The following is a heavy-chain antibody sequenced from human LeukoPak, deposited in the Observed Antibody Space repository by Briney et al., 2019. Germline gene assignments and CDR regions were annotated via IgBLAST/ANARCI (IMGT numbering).Heavy chain of an antibody. D-gene: IGHD3-10*01. CDR3: ATDGRAGRRDFDY. V-gene: IGHV3-7*01. J-gene: IGHJ4*02. CDR1: GFTFSSYS. Sequence: GGSLRLSRAASGFTFSSYSMNWVRQAPGKGLEWVANIKEDGSQTYYEASVKGRFTISRDNAKNSVYLQMDSLRAEDTAVYFCATDGRAGRRDFDYWGQGTLVTVSS. CDR2: IKEDGSQT.